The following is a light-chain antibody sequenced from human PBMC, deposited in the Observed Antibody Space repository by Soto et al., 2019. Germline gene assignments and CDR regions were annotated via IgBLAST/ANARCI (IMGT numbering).Light chain of an antibody. CDR2: GAS. Sequence: EILMTQSPASLSVSPGETATLYCRASHSLNTGLAWYQQKPGQAPRLLLYGASTRATGVPPRFSGGGSGTEFTLTISSLQSEDSAIYYCQQYKSWPPITFGQGTRLEI. V-gene: IGKV3-15*01. J-gene: IGKJ5*01. CDR1: HSLNTG. CDR3: QQYKSWPPIT.